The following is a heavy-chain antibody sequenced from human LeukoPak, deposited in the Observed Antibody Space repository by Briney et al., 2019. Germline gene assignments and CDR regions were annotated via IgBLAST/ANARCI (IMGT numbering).Heavy chain of an antibody. CDR1: GLTFSSYG. CDR2: IRYDGSNK. V-gene: IGHV3-30*02. J-gene: IGHJ4*02. Sequence: GGSLRLSCAASGLTFSSYGMHWVRQAPGKGLEWVAFIRYDGSNKYYADSVKGRFTISRDNSKNTLYLQMNSLRAEDTAVYYCAKEPTPGYYDILTGYYDWGQGTLVTVSS. CDR3: AKEPTPGYYDILTGYYD. D-gene: IGHD3-9*01.